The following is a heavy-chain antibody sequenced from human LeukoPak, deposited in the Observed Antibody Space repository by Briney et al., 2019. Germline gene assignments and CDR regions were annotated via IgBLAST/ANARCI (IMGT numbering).Heavy chain of an antibody. CDR2: ISWNSGSI. CDR3: AKDRELVAGFSFDY. J-gene: IGHJ4*02. D-gene: IGHD6-19*01. Sequence: GGSLRLSCAASGFTFDDYAMHWVRQAPGKGLEWVSGISWNSGSIGYADSVKGRFTISRDNAKNSLYLQMNSLRAEDTALYYCAKDRELVAGFSFDYWGQGTLVTVSS. CDR1: GFTFDDYA. V-gene: IGHV3-9*01.